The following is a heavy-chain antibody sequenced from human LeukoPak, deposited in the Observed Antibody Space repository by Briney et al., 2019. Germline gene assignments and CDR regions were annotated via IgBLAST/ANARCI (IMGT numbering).Heavy chain of an antibody. D-gene: IGHD3-10*01. J-gene: IGHJ4*02. CDR3: ARDSGSGSYYKGFDY. CDR2: IWYDGSNK. V-gene: IGHV3-33*01. CDR1: GFTFSSYG. Sequence: GGSLRLSCAASGFTFSSYGMHWGRQAPGKGLEGVAVIWYDGSNKYYADSVKGRFTISRDNSKNTLYLQMNSLRAEDTAVYYCARDSGSGSYYKGFDYWGQGTLVTVSS.